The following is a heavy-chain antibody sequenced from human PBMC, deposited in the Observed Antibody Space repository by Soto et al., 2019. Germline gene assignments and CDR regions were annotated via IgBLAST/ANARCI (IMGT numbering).Heavy chain of an antibody. CDR2: ISSSGSTI. CDR3: ARDRGYCSSTSCYTSDY. CDR1: GFTFSSYS. Sequence: GGSLRLSCVASGFTFSSYSMTWVRQAPGKGLECVASISSSGSTIYYADSVKGRFTISRDNAKNSLYLQMNSLRAEDTAVYYCARDRGYCSSTSCYTSDYWGQGTLVTVSS. D-gene: IGHD2-2*02. J-gene: IGHJ4*02. V-gene: IGHV3-21*04.